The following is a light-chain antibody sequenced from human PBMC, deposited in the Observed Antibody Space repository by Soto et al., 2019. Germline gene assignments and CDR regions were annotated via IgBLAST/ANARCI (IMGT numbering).Light chain of an antibody. CDR2: EAT. CDR1: SNDVGRYNL. CDR3: CAYAGSGTVV. J-gene: IGLJ3*02. Sequence: QSALTQPASVSGSPEQSITISCTGTSNDVGRYNLVSWYQHHPGKAPKVMIYEATKLPSGVSNRFSGSKSGNTASLTISGLQTEDEADYYCCAYAGSGTVVFGGGTKLTVL. V-gene: IGLV2-23*01.